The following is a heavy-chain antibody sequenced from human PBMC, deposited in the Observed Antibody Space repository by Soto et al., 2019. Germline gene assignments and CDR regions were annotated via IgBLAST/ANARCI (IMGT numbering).Heavy chain of an antibody. CDR3: ARDTAPRHDAFDI. J-gene: IGHJ3*02. V-gene: IGHV4-31*11. CDR2: IYYSGGT. Sequence: SETLSLTCAVSGGSISSPGYYWTWIRQHPGKGLEWIGYIYYSGGTSYNPSLNSRLAISVDTSKNQFSLKLSSVTAADTAVYYCARDTAPRHDAFDIWGQGTMVTVSS. D-gene: IGHD5-18*01. CDR1: GGSISSPGYY.